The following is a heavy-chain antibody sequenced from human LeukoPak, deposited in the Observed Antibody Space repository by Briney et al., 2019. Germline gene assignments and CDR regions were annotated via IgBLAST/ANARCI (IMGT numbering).Heavy chain of an antibody. V-gene: IGHV3-11*04. J-gene: IGHJ3*02. CDR1: GFTFSDYY. D-gene: IGHD1-26*01. Sequence: TGGSLRLSCAASGFTFSDYYMSWIRQAPGKGLEWVSYISSSGSTIYYADSVKGRFTISRDNAKNSLYLQMNSLRAEDTAVYYCARDPRLGERSDAFDIWGQGTMVTVSS. CDR3: ARDPRLGERSDAFDI. CDR2: ISSSGSTI.